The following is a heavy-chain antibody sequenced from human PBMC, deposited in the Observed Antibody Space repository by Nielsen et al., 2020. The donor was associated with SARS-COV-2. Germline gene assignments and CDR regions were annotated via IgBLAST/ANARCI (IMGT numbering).Heavy chain of an antibody. J-gene: IGHJ6*02. CDR3: VKWVELDFGYYYYGMDV. CDR1: GLTFNIYA. V-gene: IGHV3-23*01. CDR2: ISSSGSKT. D-gene: IGHD1-26*01. Sequence: GGSLRLSCAVSGLTFNIYAMSWVRQAPGKGLEWVSGISSSGSKTHDADSAKGRFIISRDNSKNTLYLQMNSLRVEDTAVYYCVKWVELDFGYYYYGMDVWGQGTTVTVSS.